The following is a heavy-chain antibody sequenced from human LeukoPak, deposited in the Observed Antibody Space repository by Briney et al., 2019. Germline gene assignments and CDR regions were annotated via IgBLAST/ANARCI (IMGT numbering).Heavy chain of an antibody. CDR2: IIPIFGTA. D-gene: IGHD1-26*01. CDR3: ARGLHSGSFYQGNGMDV. J-gene: IGHJ6*02. CDR1: GGTFSSYA. Sequence: GASVKVSCKASGGTFSSYAISWVRQAPGQGLEWMGGIIPIFGTANYAQKFQGRVTITADESTSTAYMDLSSLRSEDTAVYYCARGLHSGSFYQGNGMDVWGQGTTVTVSS. V-gene: IGHV1-69*13.